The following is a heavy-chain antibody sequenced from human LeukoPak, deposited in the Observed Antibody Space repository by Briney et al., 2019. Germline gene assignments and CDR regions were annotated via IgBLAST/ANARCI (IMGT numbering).Heavy chain of an antibody. Sequence: GASVKVSCKASGYTFTGYYMHWVRQAPGQGLEWMGWINPNSGGTNYVQKFQGRVTMTRDTSISTAYMELSRLRSDDTAVYYCARAWIWSGYWPRYYYMDVWGKGTTVTVSS. D-gene: IGHD3-3*01. CDR3: ARAWIWSGYWPRYYYMDV. V-gene: IGHV1-2*02. CDR2: INPNSGGT. J-gene: IGHJ6*03. CDR1: GYTFTGYY.